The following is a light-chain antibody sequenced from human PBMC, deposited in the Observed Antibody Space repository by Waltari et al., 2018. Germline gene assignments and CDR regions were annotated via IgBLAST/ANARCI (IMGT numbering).Light chain of an antibody. J-gene: IGKJ4*01. CDR1: QTVRTTY. V-gene: IGKV3-20*01. Sequence: EIVLTQSPGTLSLSPGERAILSCRASQTVRTTYLAWYQQKPCQAPTLLIYGASSRATGIPDRFSGSGSGTDFSLTISSLEPEDFAVYYCQQYDISPLTFGGGTKVEIK. CDR3: QQYDISPLT. CDR2: GAS.